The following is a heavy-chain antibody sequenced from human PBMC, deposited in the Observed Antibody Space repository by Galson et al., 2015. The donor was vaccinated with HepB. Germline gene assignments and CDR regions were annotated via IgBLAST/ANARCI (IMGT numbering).Heavy chain of an antibody. V-gene: IGHV4-39*01. D-gene: IGHD6-6*01. CDR3: ASPYGSSSRVRY. Sequence: YWGWIRQPPGKGLEWIGSIYYSGSTYYNPSLKSRVTISVDTSKNQFSLKLSSVTAADTAVYYCASPYGSSSRVRYWGQGTLVTVSS. CDR2: IYYSGST. CDR1: Y. J-gene: IGHJ4*02.